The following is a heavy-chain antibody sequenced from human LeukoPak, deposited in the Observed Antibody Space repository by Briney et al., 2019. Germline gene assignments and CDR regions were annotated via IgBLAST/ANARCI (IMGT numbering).Heavy chain of an antibody. CDR2: INPSGGST. J-gene: IGHJ4*02. V-gene: IGHV1-46*01. CDR3: ARIAAAGTHYFDY. CDR1: GYTFTSYY. Sequence: GASVKVSCKASGYTFTSYYMHWVRQAPGQGLEWMGIINPSGGSTGYAQKFQGSVTMTRDTSTSTVYMELSSLRSEDTAVYYCARIAAAGTHYFDYWGQGTLVTVSS. D-gene: IGHD6-13*01.